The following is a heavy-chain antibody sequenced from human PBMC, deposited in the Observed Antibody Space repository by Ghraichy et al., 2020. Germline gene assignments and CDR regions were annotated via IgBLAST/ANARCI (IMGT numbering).Heavy chain of an antibody. J-gene: IGHJ4*02. Sequence: ASVKVSCKASGYTFTGYYMHWVRQAPGQGLEWMGWINPNSGGTNYAQKFQGRVTMTRDTSISTAYMELSRLRSDDTAVYYCARANSVLMVYAKGYWGQGTLVTVSS. CDR3: ARANSVLMVYAKGY. CDR1: GYTFTGYY. D-gene: IGHD2-8*01. CDR2: INPNSGGT. V-gene: IGHV1-2*02.